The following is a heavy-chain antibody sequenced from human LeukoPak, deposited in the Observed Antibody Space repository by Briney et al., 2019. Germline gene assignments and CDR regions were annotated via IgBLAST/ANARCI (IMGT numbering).Heavy chain of an antibody. Sequence: ASVKVSCKVSGYTLTEVSMHWVRQAPGKGLEWMGGFDPEDDETIYAQKFQGRVTMTEDTSADTAYMELSSLRSEDTAVYYCATYRRSGTLNDYDSSGYYPLDHWGQGTLVTVSS. D-gene: IGHD3-22*01. CDR2: FDPEDDET. CDR3: ATYRRSGTLNDYDSSGYYPLDH. V-gene: IGHV1-24*01. J-gene: IGHJ4*02. CDR1: GYTLTEVS.